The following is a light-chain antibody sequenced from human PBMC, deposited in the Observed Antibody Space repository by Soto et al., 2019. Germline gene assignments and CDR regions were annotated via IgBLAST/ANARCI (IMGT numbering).Light chain of an antibody. CDR3: QEYIQWPPGM. V-gene: IGKV3-15*01. Sequence: DIVVTQSPATLYASPGERVTLSCRASQFVSSRLAWYQQRPGQVPRLLIYDTSTRAPGISARFSGSGSGTEFTLTISSLQSQDFAVYYCQEYIQWPPGMFGPGTTVDIK. CDR2: DTS. J-gene: IGKJ1*01. CDR1: QFVSSR.